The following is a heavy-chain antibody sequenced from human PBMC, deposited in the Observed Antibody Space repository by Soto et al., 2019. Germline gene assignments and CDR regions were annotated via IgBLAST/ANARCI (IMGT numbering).Heavy chain of an antibody. Sequence: QVQLVQSGAEVKKPGASVKVSCKASGYTFTGYYMHWVRQAPGQGLEWMGWINPNSGGTNYAQKFQGWVTMTRDTAISTAYMELSRLRSDDTAVYYCARSYYDSSGFWFDPWGQGTLVTVSS. D-gene: IGHD3-22*01. CDR2: INPNSGGT. V-gene: IGHV1-2*04. CDR3: ARSYYDSSGFWFDP. CDR1: GYTFTGYY. J-gene: IGHJ5*02.